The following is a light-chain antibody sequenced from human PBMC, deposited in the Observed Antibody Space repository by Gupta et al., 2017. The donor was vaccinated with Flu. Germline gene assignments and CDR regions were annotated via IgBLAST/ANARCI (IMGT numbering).Light chain of an antibody. V-gene: IGKV3-15*01. CDR3: QQDNNWPWT. Sequence: EIVMTQSPATLSVSPGERAALSCRASQSVTSTLAWYQHQPGQAPRLLIYGASTRATGIPARFSGSGSGTEFTLTISSLQSEDFAVYYCQQDNNWPWTFGQGTKVQIK. CDR1: QSVTST. J-gene: IGKJ1*01. CDR2: GAS.